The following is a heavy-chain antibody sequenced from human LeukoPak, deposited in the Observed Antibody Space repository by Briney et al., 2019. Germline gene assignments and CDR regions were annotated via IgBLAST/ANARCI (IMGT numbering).Heavy chain of an antibody. CDR2: IIPILGIA. CDR1: VYTFTNFY. D-gene: IGHD6-13*01. CDR3: ARGPPSYSSSWFDY. V-gene: IGHV1-69*04. Sequence: SVKVSCKASVYTFTNFYIHWVRQAPGQGLEWMGRIIPILGIANYAQKFQGRVTITADKSTSTAYMELSSLRSEDTAVYYCARGPPSYSSSWFDYWGQGTLVTVSS. J-gene: IGHJ4*02.